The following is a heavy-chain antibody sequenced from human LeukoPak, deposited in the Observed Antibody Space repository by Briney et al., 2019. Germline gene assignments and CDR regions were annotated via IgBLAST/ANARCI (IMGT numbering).Heavy chain of an antibody. CDR2: IYYSGST. CDR3: ASSILKGMWLIPRYYYYGLDV. D-gene: IGHD6-19*01. V-gene: IGHV4-39*01. Sequence: PSETLSLTCTVSGGSISSTSYYWGWIRQPPGKGLEWIGSIYYSGSTDYNPSLKSRVTISVDTSKNQFSLKLSSVTAADTAVFYCASSILKGMWLIPRYYYYGLDVWGQGTTVTVSS. CDR1: GGSISSTSYY. J-gene: IGHJ6*02.